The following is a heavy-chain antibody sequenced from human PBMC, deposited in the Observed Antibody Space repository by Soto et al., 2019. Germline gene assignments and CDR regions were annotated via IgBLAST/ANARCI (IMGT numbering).Heavy chain of an antibody. CDR3: ARDPYRGFESVGWFDP. CDR1: GDSVSSNSAA. CDR2: TYYRSKWYN. J-gene: IGHJ5*02. Sequence: QTLSLTCAISGDSVSSNSAAWNWIRQSPSRGLEWLGRTYYRSKWYNDYAVSVKSRITINPDTSKNQFSLQLNSVTPEDTAVYYCARDPYRGFESVGWFDPWGQGTLVTVYS. V-gene: IGHV6-1*01. D-gene: IGHD2-15*01.